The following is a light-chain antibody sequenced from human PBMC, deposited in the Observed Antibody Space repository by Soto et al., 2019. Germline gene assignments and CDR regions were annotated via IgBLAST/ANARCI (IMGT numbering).Light chain of an antibody. CDR3: SSNTSSSTLV. J-gene: IGLJ1*01. CDR2: DVS. Sequence: QSALTQPASVSGSPGQSITISCTGTSSNVGGYNYVSWYQQHPGKAPKLMIYDVSNRPSGVPNRFSGSKSGNSASLTISGLQAEDEAYYYCSSNTSSSTLVFGTGTKLNVL. CDR1: SSNVGGYNY. V-gene: IGLV2-14*01.